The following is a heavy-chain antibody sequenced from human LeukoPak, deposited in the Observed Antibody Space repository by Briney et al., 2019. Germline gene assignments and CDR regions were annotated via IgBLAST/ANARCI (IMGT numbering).Heavy chain of an antibody. CDR3: AKAPGSSWAAFDS. D-gene: IGHD6-13*01. V-gene: IGHV3-23*01. CDR2: ISGSGDNT. J-gene: IGHJ4*02. Sequence: GGSLRLSCAASGFTFSSYSMSWVRQAPGEGLEWVSTISGSGDNTYYADSLKGRFTISRDNSKNTLYLQVNSLRAEDTALYYCAKAPGSSWAAFDSWGQGTLVTVSS. CDR1: GFTFSSYS.